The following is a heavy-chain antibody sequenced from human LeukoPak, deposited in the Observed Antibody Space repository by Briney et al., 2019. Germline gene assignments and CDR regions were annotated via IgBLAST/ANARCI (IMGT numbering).Heavy chain of an antibody. CDR2: ISSNGINT. CDR1: GFLFSSYV. J-gene: IGHJ4*02. D-gene: IGHD1-14*01. Sequence: GGSLRPSCAASGFLFSSYVMHWVRQAPGKGLEYVSSISSNGINTYYANSVKGRFTISRDNSKNMMYLQMGSLRAEDMAIHYCARTSFTTTWHHLDSWGQGTLVTVSA. CDR3: ARTSFTTTWHHLDS. V-gene: IGHV3-64*01.